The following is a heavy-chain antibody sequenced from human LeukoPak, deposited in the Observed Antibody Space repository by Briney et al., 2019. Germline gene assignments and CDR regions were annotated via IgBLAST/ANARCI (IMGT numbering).Heavy chain of an antibody. Sequence: SETLSLTCTVSGYPISSGYYWGWIRQPPGKGLEWIGSIYHSGSTYYNPSLKSRVTISVDTSKNQFSLKLSSVTAADTAVYYCARDAVVVVAATLGFHWFDPWGQGTLVTVSS. D-gene: IGHD2-15*01. J-gene: IGHJ5*02. CDR2: IYHSGST. CDR1: GYPISSGYY. V-gene: IGHV4-38-2*02. CDR3: ARDAVVVVAATLGFHWFDP.